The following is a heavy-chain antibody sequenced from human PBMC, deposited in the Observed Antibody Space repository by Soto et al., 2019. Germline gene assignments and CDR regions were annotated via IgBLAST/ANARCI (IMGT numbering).Heavy chain of an antibody. D-gene: IGHD3-22*01. J-gene: IGHJ4*02. V-gene: IGHV4-4*02. CDR1: GGSIRSSNW. CDR3: AARNYYDSSGGPFDY. Sequence: SETLCLTCAVSGGSIRSSNWWSWVRQPPGKGLEWIGEIYHSGSTNYNPSLKSRVTISVDKSKNQFSLKLSSVTAADTAVYYCAARNYYDSSGGPFDYWGQGTLVTVSS. CDR2: IYHSGST.